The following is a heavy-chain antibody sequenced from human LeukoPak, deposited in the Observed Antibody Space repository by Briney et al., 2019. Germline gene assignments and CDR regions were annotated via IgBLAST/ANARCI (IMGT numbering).Heavy chain of an antibody. CDR3: ARGRLPCGGDCLDD. D-gene: IGHD2-21*02. V-gene: IGHV3-48*03. CDR2: INSAGDSI. J-gene: IGHJ4*02. Sequence: GGSLRLSCAASGFIFSDYEMNWVRQAPGKGLEWVSYINSAGDSIYYADSVKGRFTISRDNAENSLILQMNSLRAEDTALYYCARGRLPCGGDCLDDWGQGTLVTVSS. CDR1: GFIFSDYE.